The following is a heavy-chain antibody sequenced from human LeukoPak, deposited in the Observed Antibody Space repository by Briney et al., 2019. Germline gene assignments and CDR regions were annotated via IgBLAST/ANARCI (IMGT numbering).Heavy chain of an antibody. CDR3: ARCYSSSCLHFDY. CDR2: IYPGDSDT. J-gene: IGHJ4*02. CDR1: GYSFTSYW. V-gene: IGHV5-51*01. D-gene: IGHD6-13*01. Sequence: GESLKISCKGSGYSFTSYWIGWVRQMPGKGLEWMGIIYPGDSDTRYSPSFQGQVTISADKSISTAYLEWSSLRASDTAMYYCARCYSSSCLHFDYWGQGTLVTVSS.